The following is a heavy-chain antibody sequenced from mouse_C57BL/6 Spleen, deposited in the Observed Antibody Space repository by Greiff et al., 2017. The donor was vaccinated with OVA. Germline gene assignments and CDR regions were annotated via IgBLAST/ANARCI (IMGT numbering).Heavy chain of an antibody. CDR2: ISYDGSN. J-gene: IGHJ4*01. CDR1: GYSITSVYS. V-gene: IGHV3-6*01. CDR3: AREALYFYAMDY. Sequence: EVKLQESGPGLVKPSQSLSLTCSVTGYSITSVYSWTWIRQFPGNKLEWMGYISYDGSNNYNPSLKNRISITRDTSKNQFFLKLNSVTTEDTATYYCAREALYFYAMDYWGQGTSVTVSS. D-gene: IGHD2-1*01.